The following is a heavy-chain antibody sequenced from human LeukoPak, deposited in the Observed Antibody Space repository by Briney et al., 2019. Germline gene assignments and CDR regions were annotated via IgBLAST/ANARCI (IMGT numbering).Heavy chain of an antibody. CDR2: INPNSGGT. D-gene: IGHD3-10*01. J-gene: IGHJ4*02. CDR1: GYTFTGYY. V-gene: IGHV1-2*02. Sequence: GASVKVSCEASGYTFTGYYMHWVRQAPGQGLEWMGWINPNSGGTNYAQKFQGRVTMTRDTSISTAYMELSRLRSDDTAVYYCARDYYGSGSYYQWGFDYWGQGTLVTVSS. CDR3: ARDYYGSGSYYQWGFDY.